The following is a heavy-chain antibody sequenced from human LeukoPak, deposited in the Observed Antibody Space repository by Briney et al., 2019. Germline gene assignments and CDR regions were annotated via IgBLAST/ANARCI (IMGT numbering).Heavy chain of an antibody. Sequence: ASVKVSCKAPGYTFTSHYMHWVRQAPGQGVEWMGLINPSGSSTLYAQKFQGRVTMTREKSTTTDYMEMSGRRSEDTAVCYCARDNSVGDIAWWFDPWGQGTLVTVSS. CDR3: ARDNSVGDIAWWFDP. J-gene: IGHJ5*02. D-gene: IGHD3-16*02. V-gene: IGHV1-46*01. CDR1: GYTFTSHY. CDR2: INPSGSST.